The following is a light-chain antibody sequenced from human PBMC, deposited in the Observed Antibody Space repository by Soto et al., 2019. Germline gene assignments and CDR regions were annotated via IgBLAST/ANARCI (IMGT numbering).Light chain of an antibody. CDR3: CSYAGSYTYV. V-gene: IGLV2-11*01. CDR2: DVI. CDR1: SSDVGGYDY. J-gene: IGLJ1*01. Sequence: QSVLAQPRSVSGSPGQSVTISCTGTSSDVGGYDYVSWYQQHPSKAPKLMIYDVIKRPSGVPDRFSGSKSGNSASLTISGLQAEDEADYCCCSYAGSYTYVFGTGTKVTVL.